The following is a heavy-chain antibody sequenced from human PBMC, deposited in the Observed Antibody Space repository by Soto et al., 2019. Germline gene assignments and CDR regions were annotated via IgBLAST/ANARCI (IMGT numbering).Heavy chain of an antibody. J-gene: IGHJ4*02. CDR3: AKDLTSTSRTPEL. CDR2: ISGGST. V-gene: IGHV3-23*01. CDR1: VFSFISYT. Sequence: PGWSLRLSCESSVFSFISYTMNWVRQAPGKGLEWVSSISGGSTYYADSMKGRFTISRDNSKNTLYLQMNSLRAEDTAIYYCAKDLTSTSRTPELWGQGTLVTVSS. D-gene: IGHD2-2*01.